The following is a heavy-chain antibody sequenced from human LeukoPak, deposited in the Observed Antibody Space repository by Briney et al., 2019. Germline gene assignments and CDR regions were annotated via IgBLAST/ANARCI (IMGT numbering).Heavy chain of an antibody. CDR2: IYYSGST. D-gene: IGHD1-26*01. CDR3: ARLPQWELPLIDY. CDR1: GGSISSSSYY. V-gene: IGHV4-39*01. J-gene: IGHJ4*02. Sequence: SETLSLTCTVSGGSISSSSYYWGWIRQPPGKGLEWIGSIYYSGSTYYDPSLKSRVTISVDTSKNQFSLKLSSVTAADTAVYYCARLPQWELPLIDYWGQGTLVTVSS.